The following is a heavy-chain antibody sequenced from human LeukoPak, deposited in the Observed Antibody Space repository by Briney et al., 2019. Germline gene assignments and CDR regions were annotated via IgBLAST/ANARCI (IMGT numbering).Heavy chain of an antibody. J-gene: IGHJ4*02. Sequence: GGSLRLSCAASGFSVSSHYMSWVRQAPGKGLEWVSVMHSGGSTYYADSVKGRFTISRDNSKNTLYLQMSSLRAEDTAVYYCARDAYSGRYSFDYWGQGTLVTVSS. CDR2: MHSGGST. CDR3: ARDAYSGRYSFDY. CDR1: GFSVSSHY. D-gene: IGHD1-26*01. V-gene: IGHV3-66*01.